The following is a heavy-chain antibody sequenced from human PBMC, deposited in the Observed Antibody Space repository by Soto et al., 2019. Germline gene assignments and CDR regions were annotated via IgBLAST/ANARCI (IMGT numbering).Heavy chain of an antibody. D-gene: IGHD2-2*02. J-gene: IGHJ4*02. Sequence: GGSLRLSCAASGFSFSSYSIGWVRQAPWKGLDWVSSISAGGDGTYYADSVKGRFTISRDNSKNTVYLQMSSLRADDTAVYYCADGGRYPYYCGPGTLVTVSS. CDR2: ISAGGDGT. CDR3: ADGGRYPYY. V-gene: IGHV3-23*01. CDR1: GFSFSSYS.